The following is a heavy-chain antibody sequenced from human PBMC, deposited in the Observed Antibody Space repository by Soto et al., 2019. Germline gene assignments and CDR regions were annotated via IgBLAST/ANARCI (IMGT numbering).Heavy chain of an antibody. V-gene: IGHV4-30-4*01. J-gene: IGHJ3*02. Sequence: QVQLQESGPGLAKPSQTLSLTCTVSGASLSSGNYYWTWIRQVPGKGLEWMGHILHTGTTFSTPSLPSRLLMSIATSDNQFSLTLSSVTAADTAVYYCARGLCYDDNAYFLAAFDMWRQGTMVTVSA. D-gene: IGHD2-8*01. CDR3: ARGLCYDDNAYFLAAFDM. CDR1: GASLSSGNYY. CDR2: ILHTGTT.